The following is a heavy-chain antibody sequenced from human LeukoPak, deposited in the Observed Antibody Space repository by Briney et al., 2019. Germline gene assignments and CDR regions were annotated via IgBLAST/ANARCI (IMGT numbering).Heavy chain of an antibody. Sequence: PSETLSLTCTVSGGSLSNYYWSWIRQPPGRGLEWVGYIYYSGSTNYNPPLKSRVPISVDTSRNQLSLKLSSETPADRAVCYVARVSLRGALSYYFDYWGQGTLVTVSS. V-gene: IGHV4-59*01. J-gene: IGHJ4*02. CDR2: IYYSGST. CDR1: GGSLSNYY. CDR3: ARVSLRGALSYYFDY. D-gene: IGHD3-10*01.